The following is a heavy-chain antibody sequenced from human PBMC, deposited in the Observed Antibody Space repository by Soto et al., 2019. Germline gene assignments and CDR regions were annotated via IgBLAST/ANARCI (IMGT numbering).Heavy chain of an antibody. D-gene: IGHD5-18*01. CDR2: INSDGSST. CDR3: ARGLPDSYGYIYYYYYGMDV. Sequence: GGSLRLSCAASGFTFSSYWMHWVRQAPGKGLVWVSRINSDGSSTSYADSVKGRFTISRDNAKNTLYLQMNSLRAEDTAVYYCARGLPDSYGYIYYYYYGMDVWGQGTTVTVSS. J-gene: IGHJ6*02. CDR1: GFTFSSYW. V-gene: IGHV3-74*01.